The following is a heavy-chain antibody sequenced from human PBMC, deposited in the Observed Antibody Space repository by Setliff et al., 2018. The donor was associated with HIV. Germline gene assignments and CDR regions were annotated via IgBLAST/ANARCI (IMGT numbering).Heavy chain of an antibody. D-gene: IGHD6-19*01. CDR3: ARSGALATSTWSPFDY. J-gene: IGHJ4*01. CDR1: GGSFSGYF. CDR2: INHSGST. V-gene: IGHV4-34*01. Sequence: ETLSLTCAVYGGSFSGYFWSWIRQSPGKGLQWIGEINHSGSTTYNPSLKSRVTISVDTSKNQFSLELSAVTAADTALYYCARSGALATSTWSPFDYWGHGNQVTVSS.